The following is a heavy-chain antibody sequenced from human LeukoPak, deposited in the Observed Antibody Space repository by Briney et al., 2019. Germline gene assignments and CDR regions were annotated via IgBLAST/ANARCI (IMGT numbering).Heavy chain of an antibody. D-gene: IGHD3-22*01. J-gene: IGHJ4*02. Sequence: GGSLRLSCAASAFTFSSYGMHWVRQAPGKGLEWVAFISYDGSKKYYADSVKGRFTISRDNSKNTLYLQMNSLRAEDTAVYYCESHYYDSSGYYGSWDYWGQGTLVTVSS. V-gene: IGHV3-30*03. CDR1: AFTFSSYG. CDR2: ISYDGSKK. CDR3: ESHYYDSSGYYGSWDY.